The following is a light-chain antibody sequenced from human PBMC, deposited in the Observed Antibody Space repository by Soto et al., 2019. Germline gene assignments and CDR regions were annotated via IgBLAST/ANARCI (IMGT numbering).Light chain of an antibody. V-gene: IGLV2-11*01. Sequence: QSALTQPRSVSGSPGQSVSISCTGTSSDVGIYNYVSWYQQHPGKVPQLIIYDVSERPSGVPDRFSGSKSGNTASLTISGLQADDEADYYCSSYAGSYTLGVFGGGTKLTVL. CDR1: SSDVGIYNY. J-gene: IGLJ3*02. CDR3: SSYAGSYTLGV. CDR2: DVS.